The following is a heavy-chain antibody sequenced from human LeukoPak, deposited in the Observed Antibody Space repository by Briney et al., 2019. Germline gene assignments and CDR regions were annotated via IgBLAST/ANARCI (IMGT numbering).Heavy chain of an antibody. D-gene: IGHD3-16*01. V-gene: IGHV4-39*07. CDR1: GGSISSRSYY. J-gene: IGHJ4*02. CDR2: IYFSGST. CDR3: ARGALSALDLDY. Sequence: SETLSLTCTVSGGSISSRSYYWNWIRQPPGKGLEWIGSIYFSGSTYYNPSLRSRVTISMGTSKNQFFLNLNSVTAADTAVYYCARGALSALDLDYWGQGTLVTVSS.